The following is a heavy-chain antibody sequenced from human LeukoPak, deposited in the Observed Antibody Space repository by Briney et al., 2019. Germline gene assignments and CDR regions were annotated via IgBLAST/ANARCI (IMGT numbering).Heavy chain of an antibody. CDR2: IYHSGST. D-gene: IGHD5-12*01. J-gene: IGHJ4*02. CDR3: ASLNSGYDYYDDGFS. Sequence: SQTLSLTCTVSGGSISSGGYYWSWVRQPPGKGLEWIGEIYHSGSTNYNPSLKSRVTISVDKSKNQFSLKLSSVTAADTAVYYCASLNSGYDYYDDGFSWGQGTLVTVSS. CDR1: GGSISSGGYY. V-gene: IGHV4-30-2*01.